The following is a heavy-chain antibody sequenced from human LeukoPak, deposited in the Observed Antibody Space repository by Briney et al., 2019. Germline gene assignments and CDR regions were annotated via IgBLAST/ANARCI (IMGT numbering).Heavy chain of an antibody. CDR1: GDRVSSTSST. CDR3: SREDPSGYSNV. Sequence: SQTLSLTCVISGDRVSSTSSTWNWIRQSPSRGLEWLGRTYYRSKWYHNYAVSVESRITINPDTSNNKFSLQLTFVTPEDTAMYYCSREDPSGYSNVWGQGPLVPVSS. J-gene: IGHJ4*02. V-gene: IGHV6-1*01. CDR2: TYYRSKWYH. D-gene: IGHD6-13*01.